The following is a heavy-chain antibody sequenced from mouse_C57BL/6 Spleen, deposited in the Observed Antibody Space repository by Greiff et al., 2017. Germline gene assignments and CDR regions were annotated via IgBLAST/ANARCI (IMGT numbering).Heavy chain of an antibody. CDR1: GYAFSSSW. D-gene: IGHD1-1*01. CDR3: ARDGVLGY. J-gene: IGHJ2*01. CDR2: IYPGDGDT. V-gene: IGHV1-82*01. Sequence: VQLQQSGPELVKPGASVKISCKASGYAFSSSWMNWVKQRPGKGLEWIGRIYPGDGDTNYNGKFKGKATLTADKSSSTAYMPLISLTSEDSAVYFCARDGVLGYWGQGTTLTVSS.